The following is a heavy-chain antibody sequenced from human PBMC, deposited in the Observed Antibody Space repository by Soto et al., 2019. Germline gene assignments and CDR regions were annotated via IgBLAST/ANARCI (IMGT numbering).Heavy chain of an antibody. CDR2: IIPIFGTA. V-gene: IGHV1-69*13. CDR1: GGTFSSYA. D-gene: IGHD3-10*02. Sequence: ASVKVSCKASGGTFSSYAISWVRQAPGQGLEWMGGIIPIFGTANYAQKFQGRVTITADESTSTAYMELSSLRSEDTAVYYCARDPPGGRKLFDAFDIWGQGTMVTVSS. CDR3: ARDPPGGRKLFDAFDI. J-gene: IGHJ3*02.